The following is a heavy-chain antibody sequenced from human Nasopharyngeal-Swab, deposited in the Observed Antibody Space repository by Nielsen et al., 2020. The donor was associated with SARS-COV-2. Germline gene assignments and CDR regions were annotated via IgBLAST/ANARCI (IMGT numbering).Heavy chain of an antibody. D-gene: IGHD6-19*01. Sequence: SETLSLTCSVPGGSIIEADYYWGWIRQPPGKGLEWIASIYHTGVTQYNPSLRSRVTLSVDMSKNQFSLRLKSVTAADTAVYYCARIIRRRGWYSHVDYWGQGTLVTVSS. CDR3: ARIIRRRGWYSHVDY. J-gene: IGHJ4*02. CDR1: GGSIIEADYY. CDR2: IYHTGVT. V-gene: IGHV4-39*07.